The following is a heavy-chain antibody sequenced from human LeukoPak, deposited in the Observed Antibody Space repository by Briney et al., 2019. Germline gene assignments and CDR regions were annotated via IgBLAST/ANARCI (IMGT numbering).Heavy chain of an antibody. CDR3: ARSLTIGYSDY. V-gene: IGHV4-39*07. J-gene: IGHJ4*02. CDR1: GGSISSSSYY. D-gene: IGHD4-11*01. Sequence: SETLSLTCTVSGGSISSSSYYWGWIRRPPGKGLEWIGSIYYSGSTYYNPSLKSRVTISVDTSKNQFSLKLSSVTAADTAVYYCARSLTIGYSDYWGQGTLVTVSS. CDR2: IYYSGST.